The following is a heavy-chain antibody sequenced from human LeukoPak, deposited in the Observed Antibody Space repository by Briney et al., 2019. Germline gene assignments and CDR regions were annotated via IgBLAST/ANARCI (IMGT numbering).Heavy chain of an antibody. Sequence: GGSLRLSCAATGFTFDDYAMHWVRQAPGKSLEWVSLISWDGGSNYYADSVKGRFTISRDNSKNSLYLQMNSLRAEDTALYYCAKDYGEAGLYYYMDVWGKGTTVTVSS. CDR1: GFTFDDYA. V-gene: IGHV3-43D*03. CDR3: AKDYGEAGLYYYMDV. CDR2: ISWDGGSN. D-gene: IGHD4-17*01. J-gene: IGHJ6*03.